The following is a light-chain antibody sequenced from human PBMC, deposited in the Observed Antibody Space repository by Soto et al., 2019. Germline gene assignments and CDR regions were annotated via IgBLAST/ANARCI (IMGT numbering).Light chain of an antibody. J-gene: IGKJ4*01. Sequence: EIVLTQSRAILSLSPGNRASISCRASQSVSGYLAWYQQKPGQAPRLLIYDASNRATGIPARFSGSGSETDITLTITSLEPEDFAVYYCQQRSNWPSTFGGGTKVEI. CDR1: QSVSGY. CDR2: DAS. CDR3: QQRSNWPST. V-gene: IGKV3-11*01.